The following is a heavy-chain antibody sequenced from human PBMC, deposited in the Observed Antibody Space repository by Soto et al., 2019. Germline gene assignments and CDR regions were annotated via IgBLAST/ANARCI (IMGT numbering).Heavy chain of an antibody. V-gene: IGHV3-33*01. CDR2: IWYDGSNK. Sequence: QVQLVESGGGVVQPGRSLRLSCAASGFTFSSYGMHWVRQAPGKGLEWVAVIWYDGSNKYYADSVKGRFTISRDNSKNTLYLQMNSLRAEDTAVYYCARGIAARPGYYYGMDVWGQGTTVTVSS. D-gene: IGHD6-6*01. J-gene: IGHJ6*02. CDR1: GFTFSSYG. CDR3: ARGIAARPGYYYGMDV.